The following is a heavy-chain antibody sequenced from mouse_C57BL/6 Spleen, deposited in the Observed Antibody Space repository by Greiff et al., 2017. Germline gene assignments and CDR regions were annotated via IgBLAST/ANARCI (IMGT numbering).Heavy chain of an antibody. V-gene: IGHV3-6*01. J-gene: IGHJ3*01. D-gene: IGHD1-1*01. Sequence: EVQLQESGPGLVKPSQSLSLTCSVTGYSITGGYFWNWIRQFPGNQLGWMGYIRYDGSNNYNSSLKNRTSITHDTSKNQLFLKLNSVTTEDTATYYCAREDTTVVGGFAYWGQGTLVTVSA. CDR1: GYSITGGYF. CDR2: IRYDGSN. CDR3: AREDTTVVGGFAY.